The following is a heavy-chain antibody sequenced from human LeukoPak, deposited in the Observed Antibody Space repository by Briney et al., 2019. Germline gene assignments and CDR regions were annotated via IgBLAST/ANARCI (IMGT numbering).Heavy chain of an antibody. CDR2: IRSKAYGGTT. J-gene: IGHJ6*02. V-gene: IGHV3-49*03. CDR3: TLTSIAARDYYYGMDV. CDR1: GFTFGDYA. D-gene: IGHD6-6*01. Sequence: GGSLRLSCTASGFTFGDYAMSWFREAPGKGLEWVGFIRSKAYGGTTEYAASVKGRFTILRDDSKSIAYLQMNSLKTEDTAVYYCTLTSIAARDYYYGMDVWGQGTTVTVSS.